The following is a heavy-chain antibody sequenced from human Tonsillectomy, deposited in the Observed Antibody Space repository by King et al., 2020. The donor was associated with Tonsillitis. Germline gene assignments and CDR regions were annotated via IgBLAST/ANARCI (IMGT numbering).Heavy chain of an antibody. CDR2: IRCCGVST. J-gene: IGHJ4*02. CDR1: GFTFSTYA. Sequence: VQLVESGGGLVQPGGSLRLSCAASGFTFSTYAMNWVRQPPGKGLEWVSAIRCCGVSTYYADSLKGRFTISRDNSKNTLYLQINSLRAEDTAVYYCAKEADSSGPTFDYWGQGTLVTVSS. V-gene: IGHV3-23*04. D-gene: IGHD3-22*01. CDR3: AKEADSSGPTFDY.